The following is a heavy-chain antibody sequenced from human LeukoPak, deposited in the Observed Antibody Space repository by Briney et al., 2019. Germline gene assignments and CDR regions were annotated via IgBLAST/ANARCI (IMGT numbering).Heavy chain of an antibody. Sequence: GESLKISCKGSGYNFTSYRIGWVRQMPGKGLEWMGIIYPGDSDTRYSPSFQGQVNISADKSISTAYLQWSSLKASDTAIYYCARHVRYSSSWYSDYWGQGTLVTLSS. J-gene: IGHJ4*02. CDR2: IYPGDSDT. V-gene: IGHV5-51*01. D-gene: IGHD6-13*01. CDR3: ARHVRYSSSWYSDY. CDR1: GYNFTSYR.